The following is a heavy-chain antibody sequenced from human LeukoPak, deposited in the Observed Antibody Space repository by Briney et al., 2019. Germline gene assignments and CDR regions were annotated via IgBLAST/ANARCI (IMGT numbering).Heavy chain of an antibody. J-gene: IGHJ4*02. CDR3: ANMEWELPSDY. D-gene: IGHD1-26*01. CDR1: GFTFSSYA. V-gene: IGHV3-30*18. CDR2: ISYDGSNK. Sequence: PGGSLRLSCAASGFTFSSYAMSWVRQAPGKGLEWVAVISYDGSNKYYADSVKGRFTISRDNSKNTLYLQMNSLRADDTAVYYCANMEWELPSDYWGQGTLVTVSS.